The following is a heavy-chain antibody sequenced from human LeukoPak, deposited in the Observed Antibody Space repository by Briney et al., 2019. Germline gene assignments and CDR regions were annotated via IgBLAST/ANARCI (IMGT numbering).Heavy chain of an antibody. V-gene: IGHV1-18*01. J-gene: IGHJ4*02. Sequence: ASVKVSCTASGFTLSRSGIRWVRQAPGQGLEWMGWISAYNGNTNYAQKFQGRVTMTTDTSTSTAYMELRSLRPDDTAVSYCAKAGKLWTPFFDYWGQGTLVTVSS. D-gene: IGHD5-18*01. CDR1: GFTLSRSG. CDR3: AKAGKLWTPFFDY. CDR2: ISAYNGNT.